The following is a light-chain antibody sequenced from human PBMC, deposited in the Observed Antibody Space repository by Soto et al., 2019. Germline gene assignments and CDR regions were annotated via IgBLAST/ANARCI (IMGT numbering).Light chain of an antibody. CDR1: QTISNW. CDR3: QQYDSEST. J-gene: IGKJ1*01. V-gene: IGKV1-5*01. CDR2: DAS. Sequence: DIQMTQSPSTLSASIGDRVTITCRASQTISNWLAWYQQKPGKAPKVLIHDASRLESGVPSRFSGSGTGTEFTLTINNLQPDDFAIYYCQQYDSESTFGQGTKVDIK.